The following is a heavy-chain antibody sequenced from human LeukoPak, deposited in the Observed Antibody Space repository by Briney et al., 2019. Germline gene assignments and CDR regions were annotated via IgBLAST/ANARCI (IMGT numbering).Heavy chain of an antibody. J-gene: IGHJ5*02. D-gene: IGHD4-17*01. CDR3: ARVRVTTNWFDP. CDR2: INHSGST. CDR1: GGSFSVYY. Sequence: SETLSLTCAVYGGSFSVYYWSWIRQPPGKGLEWIGEINHSGSTNYNPSLKSRVTISVDTSKNQFSLKLSSVTAADTAVYYCARVRVTTNWFDPWGQGTLVTVSS. V-gene: IGHV4-34*01.